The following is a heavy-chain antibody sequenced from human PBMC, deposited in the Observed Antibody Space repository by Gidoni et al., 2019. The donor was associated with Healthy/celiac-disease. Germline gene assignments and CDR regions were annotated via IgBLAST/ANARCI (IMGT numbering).Heavy chain of an antibody. J-gene: IGHJ4*02. CDR2: ISSSSSTI. Sequence: EVQLVESGGGLVQPGGFLILSCAASGFTFSSYSMNWVRQAPGKGLEWVSYISSSSSTIYYADSVKGRLTISRDNANNSLYLQMNSLRAEDTAVYYCARQEYGDYAHAPDYWGQGTLVTVSS. D-gene: IGHD4-17*01. CDR1: GFTFSSYS. V-gene: IGHV3-48*04. CDR3: ARQEYGDYAHAPDY.